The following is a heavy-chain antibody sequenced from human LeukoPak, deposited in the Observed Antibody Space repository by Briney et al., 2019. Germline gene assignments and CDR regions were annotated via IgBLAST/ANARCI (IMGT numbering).Heavy chain of an antibody. CDR2: IKPDEGEK. CDR3: AKPARTDYTDY. J-gene: IGHJ4*02. D-gene: IGHD1-14*01. CDR1: GFTFSSDW. V-gene: IGHV3-7*01. Sequence: GGSLRLSCAASGFTFSSDWMIWVRQAPGKGLEWVANIKPDEGEKYYVDSVKGRFTGSRDNAKNSLYLQMNSLRAEDTAVYYCAKPARTDYTDYWGQGTLVTVSS.